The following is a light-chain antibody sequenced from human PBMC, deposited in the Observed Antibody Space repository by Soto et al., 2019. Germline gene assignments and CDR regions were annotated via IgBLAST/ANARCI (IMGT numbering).Light chain of an antibody. CDR2: DVS. CDR1: NSDIGGYNS. CDR3: ASFTTNSARV. V-gene: IGLV2-14*03. Sequence: QSALTQPASMSGSPGQSITIPCTGTNSDIGGYNSVSWYQQHPGMAPQLIIYDVSYRPSGISSRFSGSTSGNTASLTISGLQAADEADYYCASFTTNSARVFGGGTKLTVL. J-gene: IGLJ2*01.